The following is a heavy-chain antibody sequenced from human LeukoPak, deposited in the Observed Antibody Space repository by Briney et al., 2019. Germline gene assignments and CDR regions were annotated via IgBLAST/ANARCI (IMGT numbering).Heavy chain of an antibody. D-gene: IGHD1-26*01. J-gene: IGHJ3*02. CDR2: ISWNSGSI. CDR1: GFTFDDYA. V-gene: IGHV3-9*03. CDR3: AKAMSGSYYAFDI. Sequence: GGSLRLSCAASGFTFDDYAKHWVRHAPGKGLEWVSGISWNSGSIGYADSVKGRFTISRDNAKNSLYLQMNSLRAEDMALYYCAKAMSGSYYAFDIWGQGTMVTVSS.